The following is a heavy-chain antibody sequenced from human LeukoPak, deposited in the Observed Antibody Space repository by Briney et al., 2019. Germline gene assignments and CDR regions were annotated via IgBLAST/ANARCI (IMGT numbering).Heavy chain of an antibody. D-gene: IGHD3-10*01. V-gene: IGHV3-64*01. Sequence: PGGSLRLSCAASGFTFSSYAMHWVRQAPGKGLEYVSAISSNGGSTYYANSVKGRFTISRDNSKNTLYLQMGSLRAEDMAVYYCARSPTWFGELFHYMDVWGKGTTVTVSS. CDR2: ISSNGGST. J-gene: IGHJ6*03. CDR3: ARSPTWFGELFHYMDV. CDR1: GFTFSSYA.